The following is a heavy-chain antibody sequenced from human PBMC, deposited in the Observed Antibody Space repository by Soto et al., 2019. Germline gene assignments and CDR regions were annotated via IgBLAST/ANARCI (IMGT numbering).Heavy chain of an antibody. CDR2: IKQDGSEK. CDR1: GFTFSTSW. CDR3: AKDIRTSY. D-gene: IGHD2-21*01. J-gene: IGHJ4*02. V-gene: IGHV3-7*04. Sequence: EVQLVESGGGLVQPGGSLRLSCTASGFTFSTSWMSWVRQAPGKGLDWVANIKQDGSEKNYVDSVKGRFTISRDNSKNSVYLQMNSLRAEDTAVYYCAKDIRTSYWSQGTLVIVSS.